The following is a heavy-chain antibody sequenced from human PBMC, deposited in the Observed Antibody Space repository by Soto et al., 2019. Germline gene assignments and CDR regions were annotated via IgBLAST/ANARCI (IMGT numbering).Heavy chain of an antibody. CDR2: FSGSGGST. V-gene: IGHV3-23*01. Sequence: GGSLRLSCAASGFTVSINSMSWVRQAPGKGLEWVSSFSGSGGSTYYADSVKGRFTISRDNSNNTLYLQMSSLTSDDTAVYYCARDPSNTSGNNLYLDYWGQGTLVTVSS. D-gene: IGHD1-1*01. J-gene: IGHJ4*02. CDR3: ARDPSNTSGNNLYLDY. CDR1: GFTVSINS.